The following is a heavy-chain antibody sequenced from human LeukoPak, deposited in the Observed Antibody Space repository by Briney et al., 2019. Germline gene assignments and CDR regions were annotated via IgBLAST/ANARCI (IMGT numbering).Heavy chain of an antibody. CDR2: INHSRST. D-gene: IGHD1-1*01. CDR3: ARVKDQLGDAFDI. CDR1: GGSFSGYY. J-gene: IGHJ3*02. Sequence: PSETLSLTCAVYGGSFSGYYWSWIRQPPGKGLEWIGEINHSRSTNYNPSLKSRVTISVDTSKNQFSLKLSSVTAADTAVYYCARVKDQLGDAFDIWGQGTMVTVSS. V-gene: IGHV4-34*01.